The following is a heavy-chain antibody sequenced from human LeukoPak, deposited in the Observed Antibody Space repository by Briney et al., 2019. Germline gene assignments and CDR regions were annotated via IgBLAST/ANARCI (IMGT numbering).Heavy chain of an antibody. J-gene: IGHJ3*01. CDR1: GYTFTGYY. CDR2: MNPNSGNT. CDR3: ARARGASSMAAAGTLTF. D-gene: IGHD6-13*01. Sequence: GASVKVSCKASGYTFTGYYMHWVRQAPGQGLEWMGWMNPNSGNTGYAQKFQGRVTITRNTSISTAYMELSSLRSEDTAVYYCARARGASSMAAAGTLTFWGQGTMVTVSS. V-gene: IGHV1-8*03.